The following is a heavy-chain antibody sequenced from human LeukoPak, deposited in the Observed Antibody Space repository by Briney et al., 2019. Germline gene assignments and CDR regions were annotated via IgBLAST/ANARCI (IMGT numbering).Heavy chain of an antibody. Sequence: SVKVSCKASGGTFSSYAISWVRQAPGQGLEWMGRIIPILGIANYAQKFQGRVTITADKSTSTAYMELSSLRSEDTAVYYCARARISEKGLLWFGELCPFDYWGQGTLVTVSS. J-gene: IGHJ4*02. CDR3: ARARISEKGLLWFGELCPFDY. V-gene: IGHV1-69*04. CDR1: GGTFSSYA. CDR2: IIPILGIA. D-gene: IGHD3-10*01.